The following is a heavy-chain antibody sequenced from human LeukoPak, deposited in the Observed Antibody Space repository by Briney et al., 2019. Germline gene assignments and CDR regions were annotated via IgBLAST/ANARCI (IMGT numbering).Heavy chain of an antibody. V-gene: IGHV3-21*01. Sequence: GGSLRLSCAASGFTFSSYSMNWVRQAPGKGLEWVSSISSSSSYIYYADSVKGRFTISRDNAKNSLYLQMNSLRAEDTAVYYCARSPVSSYGYGSFGYWGQGTLVTVSS. CDR3: ARSPVSSYGYGSFGY. CDR1: GFTFSSYS. CDR2: ISSSSSYI. J-gene: IGHJ4*02. D-gene: IGHD5-18*01.